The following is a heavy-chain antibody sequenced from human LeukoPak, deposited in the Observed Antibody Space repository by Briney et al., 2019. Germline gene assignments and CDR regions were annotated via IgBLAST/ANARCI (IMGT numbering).Heavy chain of an antibody. CDR2: ISSSSSYI. Sequence: GGSLRLSCAASGFTFSSYSMNWVRQAPGKGLEWVSSISSSSSYIYYADSVKGRFTISRDNAKNSLYLQMNSLRAEGTAVYYCAREGVWFGELLGFDYWGQGTLVTVSS. CDR1: GFTFSSYS. V-gene: IGHV3-21*01. D-gene: IGHD3-10*01. J-gene: IGHJ4*02. CDR3: AREGVWFGELLGFDY.